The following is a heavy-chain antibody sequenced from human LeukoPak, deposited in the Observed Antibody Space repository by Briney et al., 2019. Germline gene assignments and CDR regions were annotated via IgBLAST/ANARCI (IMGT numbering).Heavy chain of an antibody. CDR3: ASLAVAGTNFDY. CDR2: ISYDGSNK. V-gene: IGHV3-30*01. D-gene: IGHD6-19*01. J-gene: IGHJ4*02. CDR1: GFTFSSYA. Sequence: GRSLRLSCAASGFTFSSYAMHWVRQAPGKGLEGVAVISYDGSNKYYADSVKGRFTISRDNSKNTLYLQMNSLRAEDTAVYYCASLAVAGTNFDYWGQGTLVTVSS.